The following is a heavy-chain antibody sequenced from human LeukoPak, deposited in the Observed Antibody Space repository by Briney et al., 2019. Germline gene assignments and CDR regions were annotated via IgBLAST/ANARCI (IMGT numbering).Heavy chain of an antibody. V-gene: IGHV1-18*01. D-gene: IGHD3-10*01. CDR2: ISAYNGNT. J-gene: IGHJ4*02. CDR3: VRGRGIDY. Sequence: GASVKVSCKASGYTFTSYGISWVRQAPGQGLEWMGWISAYNGNTNYAQKLQGRVTITRNTSISTAYMELSSLRSEDTAVYYCVRGRGIDYWGQGTLVTVSS. CDR1: GYTFTSYG.